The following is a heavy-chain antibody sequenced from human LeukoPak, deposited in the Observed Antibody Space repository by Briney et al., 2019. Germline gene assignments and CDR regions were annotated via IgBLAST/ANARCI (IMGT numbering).Heavy chain of an antibody. V-gene: IGHV3-21*01. Sequence: GGSLRLSCAASGFTFSSYSMNWVRQAPGKGLEWVSSISSSSTYLYYPDSLKGRFTISRDNAKNSLYLQMNSLRVEDTAVYYCVRDRDYGDYPSSRRFWGQGTLVTVSS. CDR1: GFTFSSYS. CDR2: ISSSSTYL. J-gene: IGHJ4*02. D-gene: IGHD4-17*01. CDR3: VRDRDYGDYPSSRRF.